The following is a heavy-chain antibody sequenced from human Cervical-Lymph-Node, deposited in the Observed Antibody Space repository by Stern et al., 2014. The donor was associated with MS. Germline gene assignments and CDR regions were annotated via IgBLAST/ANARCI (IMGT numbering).Heavy chain of an antibody. V-gene: IGHV4-61*02. CDR1: GGSINEDNSY. CDR3: ARQTGRVVLSIYSLVGNWLDS. Sequence: QVQLQESGPGLVKPSQTLSLTCSVSGGSINEDNSYWTWIRQPAGKGLEWIGRINARGTTDYNPSLKNLVTISVDTSRTQFSLKLISLSAADTAVYYCARQTGRVVLSIYSLVGNWLDSWGQGTLVSVSS. J-gene: IGHJ5*01. CDR2: INARGTT. D-gene: IGHD1-26*01.